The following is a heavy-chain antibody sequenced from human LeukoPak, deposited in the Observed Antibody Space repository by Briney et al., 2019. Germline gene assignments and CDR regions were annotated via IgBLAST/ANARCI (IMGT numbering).Heavy chain of an antibody. CDR1: GFTVSNYY. V-gene: IGHV3-53*01. D-gene: IGHD6-19*01. CDR3: TRDVGSGIDY. Sequence: GGSLRLSCAASGFTVSNYYMGWVRQAPGKGLEWVSVIYSGGTIYYADSVKGRFTISRDNSKNTLYLQMNSLRAEDTAVYYCTRDVGSGIDYWGQGTLVTVSS. CDR2: IYSGGTI. J-gene: IGHJ4*02.